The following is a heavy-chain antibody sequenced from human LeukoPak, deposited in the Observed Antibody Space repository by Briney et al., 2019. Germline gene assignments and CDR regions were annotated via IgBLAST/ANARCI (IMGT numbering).Heavy chain of an antibody. V-gene: IGHV1-24*01. J-gene: IGHJ4*02. CDR3: VFDSSGYLSRSLPPYFDY. CDR1: GYTLTELS. D-gene: IGHD3-22*01. Sequence: ASVKVSCKVSGYTLTELSMHWVRQAPGKGLEWMGGFDPEDGETIYAQKFQGRVTFTTDESTSTAYMELSSLRSEDTALYYCVFDSSGYLSRSLPPYFDYWGQGTLVTVSS. CDR2: FDPEDGET.